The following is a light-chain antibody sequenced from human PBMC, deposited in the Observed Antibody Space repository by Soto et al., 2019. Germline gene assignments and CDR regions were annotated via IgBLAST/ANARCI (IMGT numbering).Light chain of an antibody. CDR3: QQYGSSLIT. Sequence: EIVLTQSPATLSSFPGDRVTLSCRASQSVSSSYLAWYQQKPGQAPRLLIYGASSRATGIPDRFSGSGSGTDFTLTISRLEPEDFAVYCCQQYGSSLITFGQGTRLEIK. CDR1: QSVSSSY. V-gene: IGKV3-20*01. CDR2: GAS. J-gene: IGKJ5*01.